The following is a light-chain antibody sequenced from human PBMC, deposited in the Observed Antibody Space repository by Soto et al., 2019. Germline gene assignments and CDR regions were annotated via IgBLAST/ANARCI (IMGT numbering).Light chain of an antibody. CDR1: QGIYSR. CDR2: ATS. CDR3: QQTDDFPLT. J-gene: IGKJ4*01. V-gene: IGKV1D-12*01. Sequence: DIQMTQYPSSVSASVGDTVTITCGASQGIYSRLAWYQQKPGKAPELLIYATSTLQNGVPSRFSGSGFGTDFTLSISSLQPEDSASYFCQQTDDFPLTFGGGTKVDIK.